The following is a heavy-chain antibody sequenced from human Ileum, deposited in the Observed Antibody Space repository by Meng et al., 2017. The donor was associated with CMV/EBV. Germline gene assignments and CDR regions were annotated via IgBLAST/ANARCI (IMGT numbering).Heavy chain of an antibody. Sequence: SGFTFSSYWMHWVRQAPGKGLVWVSRINSDGSSTSYADSVKGRFTISRDNAKNTLYLQMSSLSTEDTAVYYCTRGLDSSSAGKLFDYWGQGTLVTVSS. CDR1: GFTFSSYW. CDR3: TRGLDSSSAGKLFDY. J-gene: IGHJ4*02. CDR2: INSDGSST. V-gene: IGHV3-74*01. D-gene: IGHD6-6*01.